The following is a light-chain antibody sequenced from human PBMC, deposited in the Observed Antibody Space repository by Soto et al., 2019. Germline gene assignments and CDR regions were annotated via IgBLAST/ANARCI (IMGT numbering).Light chain of an antibody. Sequence: QSVLTQPASVSGSPGQSITISCTGTSSDVGGYNYVSWYQQHPGKAPKLMIYEVSNRPSGVSNRFSGSKSGNTASLAITGLQAEDEADYYCQSYDTSLNDLEGVFGGGTKLTVL. CDR1: SSDVGGYNY. CDR2: EVS. CDR3: QSYDTSLNDLEGV. J-gene: IGLJ3*02. V-gene: IGLV2-14*01.